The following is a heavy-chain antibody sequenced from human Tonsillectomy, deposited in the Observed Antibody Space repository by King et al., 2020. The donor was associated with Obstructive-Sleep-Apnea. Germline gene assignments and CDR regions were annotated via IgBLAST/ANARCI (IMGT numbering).Heavy chain of an antibody. CDR1: GGSISSYY. CDR3: ARTGVAGIIGWFDP. J-gene: IGHJ5*02. V-gene: IGHV4-59*01. D-gene: IGHD6-19*01. Sequence: VQLQESGPGLVKPSETLSLTCTVSGGSISSYYWSWIRQPPGKGLEWIGYIYYSGSTNYNPSLKIRVTMSVDTSKNQFSLRVNSVTAADTAVYYCARTGVAGIIGWFDPWGQGFLVTVSS. CDR2: IYYSGST.